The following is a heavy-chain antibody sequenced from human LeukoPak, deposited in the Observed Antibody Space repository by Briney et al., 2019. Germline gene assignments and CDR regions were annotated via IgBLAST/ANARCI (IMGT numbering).Heavy chain of an antibody. D-gene: IGHD3-16*01. J-gene: IGHJ4*02. V-gene: IGHV1-8*01. CDR3: ARGLAYDYVWGSYTPPGGY. CDR2: MNPNSGNT. CDR1: GYTFTSYD. Sequence: ASVKVSCKASGYTFTSYDINWVRQATGQGLEWMGWMNPNSGNTGYAQKFQGRVTMTWNTSISTAYMELSSLRSEDTAVYYCARGLAYDYVWGSYTPPGGYWGQGTLVTVSS.